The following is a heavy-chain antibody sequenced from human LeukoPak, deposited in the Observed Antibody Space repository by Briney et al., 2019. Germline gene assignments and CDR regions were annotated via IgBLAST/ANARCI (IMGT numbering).Heavy chain of an antibody. D-gene: IGHD6-13*01. J-gene: IGHJ3*02. CDR1: GGSISSYY. CDR3: ERDYSSSWYESDAFDI. V-gene: IGHV4-59*01. CDR2: IYYSGST. Sequence: PSETLSLTCTVSGGSISSYYWSWIRQPPGKGLEWIGYIYYSGSTNYNPSLKSRVTISVDTSKNQFSLKLSSVTAADTAVYYCERDYSSSWYESDAFDIWGQGTMVTVSS.